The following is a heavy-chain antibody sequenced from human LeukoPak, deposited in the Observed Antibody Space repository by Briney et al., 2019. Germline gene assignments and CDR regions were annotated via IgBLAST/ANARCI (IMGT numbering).Heavy chain of an antibody. V-gene: IGHV1-69*06. J-gene: IGHJ4*02. CDR1: GGTFSSYD. Sequence: ASVKVSCKASGGTFSSYDISWVRQAPGQGLEWMGGIMPMFGTANYAQKFQGRVTITADKSTSTAYMELSSLRSEDTAGYYCASGRTDIVVVPATLRNYYFDYWGQGTLVTVSS. CDR3: ASGRTDIVVVPATLRNYYFDY. D-gene: IGHD2-2*01. CDR2: IMPMFGTA.